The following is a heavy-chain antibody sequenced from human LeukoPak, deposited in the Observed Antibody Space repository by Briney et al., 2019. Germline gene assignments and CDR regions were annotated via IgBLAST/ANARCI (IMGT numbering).Heavy chain of an antibody. CDR1: GYSFTNYG. D-gene: IGHD7-27*01. CDR3: ARSTLGIEFDY. J-gene: IGHJ4*02. V-gene: IGHV1-18*01. Sequence: GASVTVSCKASGYSFTNYGISWVRQAPGQGLEWMGWISAYNDNAHYAQGLGGRVTMTSETSTRTAYMELRSLRSDDTAVYYCARSTLGIEFDYWGQGSLVTVSS. CDR2: ISAYNDNA.